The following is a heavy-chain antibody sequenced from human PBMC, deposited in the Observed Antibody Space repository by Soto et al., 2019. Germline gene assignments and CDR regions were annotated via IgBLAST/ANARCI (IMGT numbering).Heavy chain of an antibody. D-gene: IGHD4-17*01. Sequence: SETLSLTCTVSGGSISSSSHYWGWIRQPPGKGLEWIGSIYYSGSTYYNPSLKSRVTISVDTSKNQFSLKLSSVTAADTAVYYCARQGDYGAYFDYWGQGTLVTVSS. J-gene: IGHJ4*02. CDR1: GGSISSSSHY. V-gene: IGHV4-39*01. CDR3: ARQGDYGAYFDY. CDR2: IYYSGST.